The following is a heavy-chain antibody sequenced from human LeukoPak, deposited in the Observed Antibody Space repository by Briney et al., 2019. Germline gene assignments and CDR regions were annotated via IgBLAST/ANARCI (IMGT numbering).Heavy chain of an antibody. V-gene: IGHV3-48*01. J-gene: IGHJ4*02. CDR2: ISSSSTTI. CDR1: GFTFSSYS. D-gene: IGHD3-22*01. CDR3: ARDEYYDSSGYTS. Sequence: GSLRLSCAASGFTFSSYSMNWVRQAPGKGLEWLSYISSSSTTIYYADSVKGRFTISRDNAKNSLYLQMNSLRAEDTALYYCARDEYYDSSGYTSWGQGTLVTVSS.